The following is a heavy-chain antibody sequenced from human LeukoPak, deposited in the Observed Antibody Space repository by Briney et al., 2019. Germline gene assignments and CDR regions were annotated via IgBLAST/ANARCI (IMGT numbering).Heavy chain of an antibody. J-gene: IGHJ3*02. V-gene: IGHV3-48*01. D-gene: IGHD3-22*01. CDR1: GFTFSSYS. CDR2: ISSSSSTI. Sequence: GGSLRLSCAASGFTFSSYSMNWVRQAPGKGLEWVSYISSSSSTIYYADSVKGRFTISRDNAKNSLYLQMNSLRAEDTAVYYCARGLHYYDSSGYYYLASDAFDIWGQGTMVTVSS. CDR3: ARGLHYYDSSGYYYLASDAFDI.